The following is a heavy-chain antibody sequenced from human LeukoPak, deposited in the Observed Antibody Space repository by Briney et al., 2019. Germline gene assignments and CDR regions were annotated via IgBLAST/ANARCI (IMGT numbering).Heavy chain of an antibody. CDR2: IYYSGST. D-gene: IGHD3-10*01. CDR3: ARAPYGSGSYYFDY. J-gene: IGHJ4*02. Sequence: SHTLYLTCTVDDGSISSGGYYWSSIRQHPGKGLEWIGYIYYSGSTYYNPSLKSRVTISVDTSKNQFSLKLSSVTAADTAVYYCARAPYGSGSYYFDYWGQGTLVTVSS. CDR1: DGSISSGGYY. V-gene: IGHV4-31*03.